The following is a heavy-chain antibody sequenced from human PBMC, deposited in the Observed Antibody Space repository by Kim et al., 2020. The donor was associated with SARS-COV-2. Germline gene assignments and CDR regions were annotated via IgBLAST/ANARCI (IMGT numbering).Heavy chain of an antibody. CDR3: AKDGRYTSRWRHFDA. CDR1: RFSFSSFA. CDR2: ISGGGSST. Sequence: GGSLRLSCAASRFSFSSFAMSWVRQAPGKGLEWVSAISGGGSSTNYGDSVEGRFTISRDNSKKTLYNQMNSLRGEATAVYYCAKDGRYTSRWRHFDAWG. V-gene: IGHV3-23*01. D-gene: IGHD6-13*01. J-gene: IGHJ4*01.